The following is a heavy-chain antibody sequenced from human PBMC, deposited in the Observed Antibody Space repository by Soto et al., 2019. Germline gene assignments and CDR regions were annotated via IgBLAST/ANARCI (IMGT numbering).Heavy chain of an antibody. J-gene: IGHJ6*02. CDR1: GFTFSSYG. CDR2: IWYDGSNK. D-gene: IGHD4-17*01. V-gene: IGHV3-33*01. CDR3: ARAMTTVTPYYYYYYGMDV. Sequence: GGSLRLSCAASGFTFSSYGMHWVRQAPGKGLEWVAVIWYDGSNKYYADSVKGRFTISRDNSKNTLYLQMNSLRAEDTAVYYCARAMTTVTPYYYYYYGMDVWGQGTTVTVSS.